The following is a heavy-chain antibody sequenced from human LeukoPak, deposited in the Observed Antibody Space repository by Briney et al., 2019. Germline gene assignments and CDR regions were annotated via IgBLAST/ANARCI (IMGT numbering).Heavy chain of an antibody. CDR3: ARGGYSNANKFYYYGMDV. Sequence: GGSLRLSCAASGFTFSSYEMNWVRQSPGRGLEWVSYISNSGSTIYYADSVKGRFTISRDNAKNSLYLQMNSLRAEDTAVYYSARGGYSNANKFYYYGMDVWGQGTTVTV. CDR1: GFTFSSYE. J-gene: IGHJ6*02. CDR2: ISNSGSTI. V-gene: IGHV3-48*03. D-gene: IGHD4-11*01.